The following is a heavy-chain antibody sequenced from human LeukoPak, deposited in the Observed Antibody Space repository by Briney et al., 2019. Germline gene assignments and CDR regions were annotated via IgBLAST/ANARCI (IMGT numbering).Heavy chain of an antibody. V-gene: IGHV3-64D*06. CDR3: VKDLYKGDSASWYFFHY. Sequence: GGSLRLSCSASGFIISNYAMHWVRQAPGKGLEYVSAISANGGSTYYADSVKGRFTISRDTSKNTLYLQMSSLRGEDTAMYHCVKDLYKGDSASWYFFHYWGQGTLVTVSS. D-gene: IGHD6-13*01. CDR2: ISANGGST. CDR1: GFIISNYA. J-gene: IGHJ4*02.